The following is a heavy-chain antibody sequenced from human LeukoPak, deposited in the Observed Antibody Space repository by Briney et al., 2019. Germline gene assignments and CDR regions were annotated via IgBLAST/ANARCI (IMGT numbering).Heavy chain of an antibody. V-gene: IGHV4-4*07. CDR1: GDSISSYY. D-gene: IGHD4-17*01. J-gene: IGHJ6*03. CDR2: IYTSGST. CDR3: ARDYSTVTTWGYYYYMDV. Sequence: PSETLSLTCTVSGDSISSYYWSWIRQPAGKGLEWIGRIYTSGSTNYNPSLKSRVTMSVDTSKNQFSLKLSSVTAADTAVYYCARDYSTVTTWGYYYYMDVWGKGTTVTVSS.